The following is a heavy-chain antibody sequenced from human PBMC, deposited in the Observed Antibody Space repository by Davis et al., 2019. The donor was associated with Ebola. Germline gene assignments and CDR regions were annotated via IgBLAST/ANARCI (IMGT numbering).Heavy chain of an antibody. CDR3: ARGGGYSYGHGLDY. Sequence: PSETLSLTCTVSGGSISSYYWSWIRQPPGKGLEWIGYIYYSGSTNYNPSLKSRVTTSVDTSKNQFSLKLSSVTAAGTAVYYCARGGGYSYGHGLDYWGQGTLVTVSS. V-gene: IGHV4-59*01. J-gene: IGHJ4*02. CDR2: IYYSGST. CDR1: GGSISSYY. D-gene: IGHD5-18*01.